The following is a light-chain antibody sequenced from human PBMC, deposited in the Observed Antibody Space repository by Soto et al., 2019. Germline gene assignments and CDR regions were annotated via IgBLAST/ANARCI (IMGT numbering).Light chain of an antibody. CDR3: SSYSTSTTLGL. CDR2: DVN. V-gene: IGLV2-14*03. CDR1: SSDVGGYNY. Sequence: QSALTQPASVSGSPGQSITISCTGTSSDVGGYNYVSWYQQHPGKAPKLMIYDVNNRPSGVSNRFSGSKSGNTASLTISGLQTEDEADYYCSSYSTSTTLGLFGGGTKVTVL. J-gene: IGLJ3*02.